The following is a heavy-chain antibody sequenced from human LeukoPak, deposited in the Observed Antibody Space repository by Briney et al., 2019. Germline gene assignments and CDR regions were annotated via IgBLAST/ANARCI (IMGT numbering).Heavy chain of an antibody. CDR2: INHSGST. CDR1: GGSFSGYY. D-gene: IGHD6-13*01. V-gene: IGHV4-34*01. CDR3: ARARAAAGNGAHAFDI. Sequence: PSETLSLTCAVYGGSFSGYYWSWIRQPPGKGLEWIGEINHSGSTNYNPSLKSRVTISVDTSKNQFSLKLSSVTAADTAVYYCARARAAAGNGAHAFDIWGQGTMVTVSS. J-gene: IGHJ3*02.